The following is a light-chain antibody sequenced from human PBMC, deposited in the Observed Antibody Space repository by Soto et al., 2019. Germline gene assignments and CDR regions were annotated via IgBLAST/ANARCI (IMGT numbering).Light chain of an antibody. CDR2: GVS. CDR1: QSLGSSY. J-gene: IGKJ1*01. V-gene: IGKV3-20*01. Sequence: EIVLTQSPGTLSLSPGERATLSCRASQSLGSSYLAWYQQKPGQAPRLLIYGVSSRATGIPDRFSGSASGTDFTLTISRLEPEEFAMYYCQQYGGSPRAFGQGTEVDIK. CDR3: QQYGGSPRA.